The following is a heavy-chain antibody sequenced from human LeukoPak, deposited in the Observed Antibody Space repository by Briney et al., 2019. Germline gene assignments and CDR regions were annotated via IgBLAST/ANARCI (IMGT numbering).Heavy chain of an antibody. D-gene: IGHD3-22*01. V-gene: IGHV4-34*01. CDR1: GGTLIGYY. CDR3: ARAWYYYDSSCYYPLDY. Sequence: SETLSLTCAVYGGTLIGYYWSLIRQPPGKGLEWIGEINHSGSTNYNPSLKSRVTISVDTSKNQFSLKLSSVTAADTAVYYCARAWYYYDSSCYYPLDYWGQGTLVTVSP. J-gene: IGHJ4*02. CDR2: INHSGST.